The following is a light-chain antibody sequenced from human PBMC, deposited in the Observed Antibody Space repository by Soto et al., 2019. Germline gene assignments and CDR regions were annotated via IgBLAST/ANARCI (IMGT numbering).Light chain of an antibody. Sequence: QSALTQPASVSGSPGQSITISCTGTSSDIGGYNLVSWYQQHPAKAPKLIIYEATKRPSGVSDRFSGSRSGNTASLTISALQAEDEADYSCYSFAGSATFVFGGGTKLTVL. J-gene: IGLJ2*01. CDR2: EAT. V-gene: IGLV2-23*02. CDR3: YSFAGSATFV. CDR1: SSDIGGYNL.